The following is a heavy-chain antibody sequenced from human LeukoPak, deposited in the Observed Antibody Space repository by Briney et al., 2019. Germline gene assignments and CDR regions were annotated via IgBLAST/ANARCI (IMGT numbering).Heavy chain of an antibody. V-gene: IGHV3-30-3*01. CDR2: ISYDGSNK. Sequence: GGSLRLSCAASGFTFSSYAMHWVRQAPGKGLEWVAVISYDGSNKYYGDSVKGRFTISRDNSRNTLYLQMNSLRAEDTAVYYCARGNYDFWSATDYWGQGTLVTVSS. CDR3: ARGNYDFWSATDY. D-gene: IGHD3-3*01. CDR1: GFTFSSYA. J-gene: IGHJ4*02.